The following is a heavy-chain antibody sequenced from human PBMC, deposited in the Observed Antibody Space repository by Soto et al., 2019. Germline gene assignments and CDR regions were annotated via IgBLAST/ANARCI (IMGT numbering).Heavy chain of an antibody. D-gene: IGHD5-18*01. CDR3: ARARGKAMVIPYYYGMDV. Sequence: SVKVCCKASGGTFSSYAISRVRQAPGQGLEWMGGIIPIFGTANYAQKFQGRVTITADESTSTAYMELSSLRSEDTAVYYCARARGKAMVIPYYYGMDVWGQGTTVTVS. V-gene: IGHV1-69*13. CDR2: IIPIFGTA. CDR1: GGTFSSYA. J-gene: IGHJ6*02.